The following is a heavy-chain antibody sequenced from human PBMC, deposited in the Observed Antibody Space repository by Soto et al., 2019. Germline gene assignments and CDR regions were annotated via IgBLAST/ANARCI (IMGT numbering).Heavy chain of an antibody. CDR1: GGSMISYY. D-gene: IGHD6-19*01. V-gene: IGHV4-59*12. Sequence: SETLSLTCTVSGGSMISYYWSWIRQPPGRGLEWIGFIYYAGSTKYNPSINSRVTISVDTSKNQFSLTVTSVTAADTAVYYCAREGYSSGWYGGGYYGMDVWGQGTTVTVS. J-gene: IGHJ6*02. CDR2: IYYAGST. CDR3: AREGYSSGWYGGGYYGMDV.